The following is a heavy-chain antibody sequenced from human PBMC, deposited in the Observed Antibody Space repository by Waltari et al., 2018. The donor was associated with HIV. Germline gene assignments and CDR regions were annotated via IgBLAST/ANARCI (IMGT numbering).Heavy chain of an antibody. V-gene: IGHV4-59*01. CDR2: IYYSGST. CDR1: GGSISSYY. Sequence: QVQLQESGPGLVKPSETLSLTCTVSGGSISSYYCRWIRQPPGKGLEWIGYIYYSGSTNYNPSLKSRVTISVDTSKNQFSLKLSSVTAADTAVYYCASTSTYYYGSEQPPSGYGMDVWGQGTTVTVSS. J-gene: IGHJ6*02. CDR3: ASTSTYYYGSEQPPSGYGMDV. D-gene: IGHD3-10*01.